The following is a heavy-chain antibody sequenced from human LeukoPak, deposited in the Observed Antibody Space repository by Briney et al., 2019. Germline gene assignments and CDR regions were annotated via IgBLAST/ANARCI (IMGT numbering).Heavy chain of an antibody. CDR3: AKDEYSNSWYVYYYYYGMDV. V-gene: IGHV3-23*01. CDR1: GFTFSSYA. J-gene: IGHJ6*02. D-gene: IGHD6-13*01. CDR2: ISGSGGST. Sequence: PGGSLRLSCAASGFTFSSYAMSWVRQAPGKGLEWVSAISGSGGSTYYADSVKGRFTISRDNSKNTLYLQMNSLRAEDTAVYYCAKDEYSNSWYVYYYYYGMDVWGQGTTVTVSS.